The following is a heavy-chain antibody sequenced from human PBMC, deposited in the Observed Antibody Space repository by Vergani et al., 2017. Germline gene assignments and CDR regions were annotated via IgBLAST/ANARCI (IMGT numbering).Heavy chain of an antibody. CDR1: GDSINGGGYY. CDR2: IYYSGIT. J-gene: IGHJ4*02. Sequence: QVQLQESGPGQVKPSQTLSLTCSVSGDSINGGGYYWGWIRQSPGKGLEWLGYIYYSGITYYSPSLRARLSMSVDTSKNQFSLKLTSVTAADTAVYYCARARGYNYSSLHWGRGTLVTVSS. CDR3: ARARGYNYSSLH. D-gene: IGHD5-24*01. V-gene: IGHV4-30-4*08.